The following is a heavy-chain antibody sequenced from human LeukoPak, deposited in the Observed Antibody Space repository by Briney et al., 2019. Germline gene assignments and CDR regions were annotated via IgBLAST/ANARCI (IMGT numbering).Heavy chain of an antibody. CDR3: ARGGDDSGLYFAY. CDR1: GSSFTGFY. D-gene: IGHD3-22*01. CDR2: INPQTGAT. V-gene: IGHV1-2*02. J-gene: IGHJ4*02. Sequence: ASVKVSCKAFGSSFTGFYIHWVRQAPGQGLEWMAWINPQTGATNYAQKFKGRITTTRDLSITTAYMEVTTLRSDDTAVYYCARGGDDSGLYFAYWGQGTLVTVSS.